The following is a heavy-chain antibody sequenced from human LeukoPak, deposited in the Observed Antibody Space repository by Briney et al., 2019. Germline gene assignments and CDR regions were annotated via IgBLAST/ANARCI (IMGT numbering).Heavy chain of an antibody. Sequence: PGGSLRLSCAASRFTVSSNYMSWVRQAPGKGLEWVSVIYSGGSTYYADSVKGRFTISRDNSKNTLYLQMNSLRAEDTAVYYCARGTYYYDSSGYNNWFDPWGQGTLVTVSS. D-gene: IGHD3-22*01. CDR3: ARGTYYYDSSGYNNWFDP. CDR2: IYSGGST. CDR1: RFTVSSNY. V-gene: IGHV3-53*01. J-gene: IGHJ5*02.